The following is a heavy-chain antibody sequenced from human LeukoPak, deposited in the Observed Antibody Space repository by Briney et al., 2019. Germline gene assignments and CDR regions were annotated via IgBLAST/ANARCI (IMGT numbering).Heavy chain of an antibody. CDR1: GFTFDDYA. Sequence: GGSLRLSCAASGFTFDDYAMSWVRQSPGKGLEWVSIISGSGGNTNYADSVKGRFTISRDNSNNTLYLQMNSLRAEDTAVYYCAKDLSYCSGGTCYTSRYYGMDVWGQGTTVTVSS. J-gene: IGHJ6*02. CDR2: ISGSGGNT. CDR3: AKDLSYCSGGTCYTSRYYGMDV. D-gene: IGHD2-15*01. V-gene: IGHV3-23*01.